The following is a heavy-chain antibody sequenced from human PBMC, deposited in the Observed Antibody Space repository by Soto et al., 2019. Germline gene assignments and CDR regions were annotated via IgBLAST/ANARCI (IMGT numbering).Heavy chain of an antibody. D-gene: IGHD6-19*01. J-gene: IGHJ6*02. CDR3: ARVETAVARRYGGMDY. CDR2: INPNSGGT. V-gene: IGHV1-2*07. CDR1: RYTFTGYH. Sequence: QVQLVQSGAEAKKSGASVMVSCKASRYTFTGYHMRWVRQAPGQGLVRMGWINPNSGGTNYAPKIQGSVTKARDTPIRRAYQELTRLRSDNTAVYYCARVETAVARRYGGMDYWGQGTTMTDS.